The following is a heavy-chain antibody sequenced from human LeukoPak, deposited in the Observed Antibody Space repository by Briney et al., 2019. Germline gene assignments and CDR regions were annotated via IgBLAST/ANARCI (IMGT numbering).Heavy chain of an antibody. CDR3: AKATIHLWSIFDY. CDR1: GFTFSSYG. CDR2: ISYDGSNK. J-gene: IGHJ4*02. V-gene: IGHV3-30*18. Sequence: PGGSLRLSCAASGFTFSSYGMHWVRQAPGKGLEWVAVISYDGSNKYYADSVKGRFTISRDNSKNTLYLQMNSLRAEDTAVYYCAKATIHLWSIFDYWGQGTLVTVSS. D-gene: IGHD5-18*01.